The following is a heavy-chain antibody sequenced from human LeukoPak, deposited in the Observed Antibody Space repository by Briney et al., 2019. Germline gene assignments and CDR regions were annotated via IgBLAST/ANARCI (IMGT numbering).Heavy chain of an antibody. Sequence: GGSLRLSCAASGFTFSSYSMNLVRQAPGKGLEWVSYISYSSSTIYYADSVEGRFTISRDDAKNSLYLQMNSLRAEDTAVYYCARDDDKNWFDPWGQGTLVTVSS. CDR2: ISYSSSTI. D-gene: IGHD3-9*01. CDR1: GFTFSSYS. J-gene: IGHJ5*02. CDR3: ARDDDKNWFDP. V-gene: IGHV3-48*01.